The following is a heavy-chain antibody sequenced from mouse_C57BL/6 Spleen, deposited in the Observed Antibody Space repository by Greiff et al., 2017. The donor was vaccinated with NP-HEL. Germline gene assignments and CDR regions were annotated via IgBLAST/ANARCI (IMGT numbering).Heavy chain of an antibody. J-gene: IGHJ4*01. Sequence: QVQLQQSGAELVKPGASVKLSCKASGYTFTSYWMHWVKQRPGQGLEWIGMIHPNSGSTNYNEKFKSKATLTVDKSSSTAYMQLSSLTSEDSAVYYCARRGYDYDGGGYYAMDYWGQRTSVTVSS. CDR3: ARRGYDYDGGGYYAMDY. CDR1: GYTFTSYW. V-gene: IGHV1-64*01. D-gene: IGHD2-4*01. CDR2: IHPNSGST.